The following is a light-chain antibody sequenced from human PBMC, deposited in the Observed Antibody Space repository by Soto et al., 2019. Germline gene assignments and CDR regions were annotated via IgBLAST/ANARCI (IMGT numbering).Light chain of an antibody. CDR2: WST. V-gene: IGKV3-15*01. CDR1: GVCRH. Sequence: IVVTPAPTHLVCSPRGKARPLLQGQSGVCRHLSRYPEKPCPGPRPLILWSTTRATGIPARFSGSGSGTEFTLTISSLQSEDFAIYFCQQYNNWPPDRTFGQGTKVEIK. J-gene: IGKJ1*01. CDR3: QQYNNWPPDRT.